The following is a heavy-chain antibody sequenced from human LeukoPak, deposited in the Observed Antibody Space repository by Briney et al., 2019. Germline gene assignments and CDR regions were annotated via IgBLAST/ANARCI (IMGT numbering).Heavy chain of an antibody. CDR1: GYTLTELS. CDR3: ATDSYYYDLLNGGAVGMDV. J-gene: IGHJ6*02. D-gene: IGHD3-22*01. V-gene: IGHV1-24*01. CDR2: FDPEDGET. Sequence: GSVKVSCKVSGYTLTELSMHWVRRAPGKGLEWMGGFDPEDGETIYAQKFQGRVTMTEDTSTDTAYMELSSLRSEDTAVYYCATDSYYYDLLNGGAVGMDVWGQGTTVTVSS.